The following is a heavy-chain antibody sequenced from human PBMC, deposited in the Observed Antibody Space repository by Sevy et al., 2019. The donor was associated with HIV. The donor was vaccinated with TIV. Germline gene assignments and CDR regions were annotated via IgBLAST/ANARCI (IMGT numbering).Heavy chain of an antibody. Sequence: GGSLRLSCATSGFSFSNNCMHWVRQAPGKGLVWVSRINGDGSSISYADPVNGRFTISRDNAKNTLYLQMNSLRVEDTAVYYCAGSNWYAAFDIWGPGTMVTVSS. CDR1: GFSFSNNC. V-gene: IGHV3-74*01. CDR2: INGDGSSI. J-gene: IGHJ3*02. CDR3: AGSNWYAAFDI. D-gene: IGHD6-13*01.